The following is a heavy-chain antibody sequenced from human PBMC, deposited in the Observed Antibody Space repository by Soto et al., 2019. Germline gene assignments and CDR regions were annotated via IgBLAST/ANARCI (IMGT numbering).Heavy chain of an antibody. Sequence: GGSLRLSCAASGFTFSSYSMNWVRQAPGKGLEWVSYISSSSSTIYYADSVKGRFTISRDNAKNSLYLQMNSLRDEYTAVYYCARDEWDYYDSSGYPHLWDIWGQGTMVTVSS. D-gene: IGHD3-22*01. J-gene: IGHJ3*02. CDR1: GFTFSSYS. CDR2: ISSSSSTI. CDR3: ARDEWDYYDSSGYPHLWDI. V-gene: IGHV3-48*02.